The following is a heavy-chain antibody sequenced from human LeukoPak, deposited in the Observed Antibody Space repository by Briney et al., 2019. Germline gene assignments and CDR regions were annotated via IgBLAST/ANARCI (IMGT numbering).Heavy chain of an antibody. Sequence: SETLSLTCTVSGGSISSYYWSWIRQPPGKGLEWVGYIYYSGSTNYNPSLKSRVTISVDTSKNQFSLKLSSVTAADTAVYYCARPISGGPWYFDLWGRGTLVTVSS. CDR3: ARPISGGPWYFDL. V-gene: IGHV4-59*01. D-gene: IGHD4-23*01. J-gene: IGHJ2*01. CDR1: GGSISSYY. CDR2: IYYSGST.